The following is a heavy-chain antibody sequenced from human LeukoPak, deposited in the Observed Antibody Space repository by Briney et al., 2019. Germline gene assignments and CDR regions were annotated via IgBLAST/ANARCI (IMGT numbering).Heavy chain of an antibody. CDR2: IRYDGSNK. Sequence: GGSLRLSCAASGFTFNNYGMHRVRQAPGKGLEWVAFIRYDGSNKYYSDSVKGRFTISRDNSKNTLYLQMNSLRAEDTAVYYCAKDRALYYYGSGSYHDYWGQGTLVTVSS. V-gene: IGHV3-30*02. D-gene: IGHD3-10*01. J-gene: IGHJ4*02. CDR3: AKDRALYYYGSGSYHDY. CDR1: GFTFNNYG.